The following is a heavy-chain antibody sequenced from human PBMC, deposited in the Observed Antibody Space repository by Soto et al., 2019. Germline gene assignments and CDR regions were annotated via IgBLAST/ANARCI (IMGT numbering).Heavy chain of an antibody. V-gene: IGHV4-59*01. CDR1: GASISSYY. D-gene: IGHD1-1*01. Sequence: SETLSLTCTVSGASISSYYWSWIRQPPGKGLEWIGYVYYSGSTNYNPSLKSRVTVSVDTSKNQFSLKLSSVTSADTAMYYCARDTTPSLWGQGTLVTVSS. CDR3: ARDTTPSL. CDR2: VYYSGST. J-gene: IGHJ4*02.